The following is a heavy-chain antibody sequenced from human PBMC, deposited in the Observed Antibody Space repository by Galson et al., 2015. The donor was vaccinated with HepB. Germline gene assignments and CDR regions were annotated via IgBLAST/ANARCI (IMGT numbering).Heavy chain of an antibody. V-gene: IGHV2-70*13. CDR3: TRARYSSTSWWFDS. D-gene: IGHD6-19*01. J-gene: IGHJ5*01. CDR1: GFSLRTSGMC. Sequence: PALVKPTQTLTLTCTFSGFSLRTSGMCVSWIRQSPGKALEWLALIDWDDDKFYSTSLKTRLTISKDTSKNQVVLIMTNMDPVDTATYYCTRARYSSTSWWFDSWGQGTLVTVSS. CDR2: IDWDDDK.